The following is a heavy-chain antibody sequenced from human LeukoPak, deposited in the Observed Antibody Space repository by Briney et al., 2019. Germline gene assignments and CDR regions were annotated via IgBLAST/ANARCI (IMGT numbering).Heavy chain of an antibody. V-gene: IGHV4-34*01. Sequence: NPSETLSLTCAVYGGSFSGYYWSWIRQPPGKGLEWIGEINHSGSTNYNPSLKSRVTISIDTSKNQFSLKLSSVTAADTAVYYCAGFGWNMGYWGQGTLVTVSS. CDR2: INHSGST. J-gene: IGHJ4*02. CDR1: GGSFSGYY. CDR3: AGFGWNMGY. D-gene: IGHD1/OR15-1a*01.